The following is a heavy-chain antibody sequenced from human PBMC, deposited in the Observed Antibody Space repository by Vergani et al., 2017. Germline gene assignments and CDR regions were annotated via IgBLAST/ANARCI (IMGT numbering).Heavy chain of an antibody. V-gene: IGHV3-33*01. Sequence: QVQLVETGGGVVQPGGSLRLYCATSGFTFSSHAMHWVRQTPGKGLEWVAVIWSDGSKYIYTRPVNGRFVISRDNSKNTLYLQMHDLRPEDTGVYYCARDRSPRGQWLVGPFDYWGQGTLVTASS. CDR1: GFTFSSHA. CDR2: IWSDGSKY. D-gene: IGHD6-19*01. CDR3: ARDRSPRGQWLVGPFDY. J-gene: IGHJ4*02.